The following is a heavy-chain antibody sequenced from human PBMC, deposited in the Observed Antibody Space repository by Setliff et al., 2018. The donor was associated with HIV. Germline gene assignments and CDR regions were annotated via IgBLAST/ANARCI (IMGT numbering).Heavy chain of an antibody. V-gene: IGHV4-34*01. D-gene: IGHD3-22*01. CDR1: SGSFSGYR. J-gene: IGHJ4*02. CDR2: INHRGST. CDR3: ARGDYYDSTGYEGLDS. Sequence: SETLSLTCAVYSGSFSGYRWTWIRQPPGKGLEWIGEINHRGSTTYNPSLRSRVTISVDTSKNQFSLKLNSVTAADTAVYYCARGDYYDSTGYEGLDSGGRGTLGTVSS.